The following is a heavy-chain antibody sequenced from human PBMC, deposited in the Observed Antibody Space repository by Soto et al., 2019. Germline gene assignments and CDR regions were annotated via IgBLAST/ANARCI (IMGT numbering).Heavy chain of an antibody. CDR3: ARDGGECSRTSCYNEIPPAWFGP. CDR1: GFTFSAYA. D-gene: IGHD2-2*02. Sequence: GGSLRLSCAPSGFTFSAYAMRWVRQAPGKGLEWLAVSSYDVSTKFYAETVKGRLTISRGNSKNTLYLQMNSLRAEDSGIYYCARDGGECSRTSCYNEIPPAWFGPWGQGALVTVSS. CDR2: SSYDVSTK. V-gene: IGHV3-30-3*01. J-gene: IGHJ5*02.